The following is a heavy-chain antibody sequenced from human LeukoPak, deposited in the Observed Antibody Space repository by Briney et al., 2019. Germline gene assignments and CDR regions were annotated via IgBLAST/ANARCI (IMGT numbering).Heavy chain of an antibody. CDR3: TRVIVAVPGYFDYFDF. Sequence: SGGSLRLSCTASGFRFSNHYMRWIRQAPGKGLEWVANINEDGSNKWHLGSVKGRFTVSRDNARNSLYLQMNSLRVEDTAVHYCTRVIVAVPGYFDYFDFWGQGVLVTVTS. D-gene: IGHD2-21*02. CDR1: GFRFSNHY. V-gene: IGHV3-7*01. CDR2: INEDGSNK. J-gene: IGHJ4*02.